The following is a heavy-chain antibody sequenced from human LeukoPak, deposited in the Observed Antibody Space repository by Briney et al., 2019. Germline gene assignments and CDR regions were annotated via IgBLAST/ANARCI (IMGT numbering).Heavy chain of an antibody. V-gene: IGHV4-4*07. Sequence: SETLSLTCTVSGDSISGHYWRWIRQPAGKGLEWIGRIHSSGSTNYNPSFTSRVTMSVDMSKNKFSLRLSSVTAADTAVYYCARELQHYAYWGQGNLVTVSS. D-gene: IGHD3-16*01. CDR1: GDSISGHY. J-gene: IGHJ4*02. CDR2: IHSSGST. CDR3: ARELQHYAY.